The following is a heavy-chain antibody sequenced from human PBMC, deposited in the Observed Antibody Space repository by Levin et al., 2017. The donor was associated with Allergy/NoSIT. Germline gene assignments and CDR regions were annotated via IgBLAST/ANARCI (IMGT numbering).Heavy chain of an antibody. CDR3: TRGYGSGSYYPYYYYMDV. D-gene: IGHD3-10*01. CDR2: IRSKAYGGTT. CDR1: GFTFGDYA. V-gene: IGHV3-49*03. J-gene: IGHJ6*03. Sequence: SCTASGFTFGDYAMSWFRQAPGKGLEWVGFIRSKAYGGTTEYAASVKGRFTISRDDSKSIAYLQMNSLKTEDTAVYYCTRGYGSGSYYPYYYYMDVWGKGTTVTVSS.